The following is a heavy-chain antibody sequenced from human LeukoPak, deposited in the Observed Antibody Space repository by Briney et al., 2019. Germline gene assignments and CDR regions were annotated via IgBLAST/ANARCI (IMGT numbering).Heavy chain of an antibody. D-gene: IGHD4-17*01. CDR1: GFTFSSYG. CDR3: ARALLSAVTTFSLWFDP. V-gene: IGHV3-33*01. J-gene: IGHJ5*02. Sequence: GGSLRLSCAASGFTFSSYGMHWVRQAPGKGLEWVAVIWYDGSNKYYADSVKGRFTISRDNSKNTLYLQMNSLRAEDTAVYYCARALLSAVTTFSLWFDPWGQGTLVTVSS. CDR2: IWYDGSNK.